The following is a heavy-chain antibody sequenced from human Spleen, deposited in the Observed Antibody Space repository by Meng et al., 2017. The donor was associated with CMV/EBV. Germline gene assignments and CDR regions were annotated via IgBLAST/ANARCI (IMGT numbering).Heavy chain of an antibody. CDR1: GGSINIGAYY. Sequence: SETLSLTCTVSGGSINIGAYYWGWIRQPPGKGLEWLGGLSFSGSTYYSPSLKSRITVSRDTSKNQLSLRLTSVTAADTGFYYCARSFYDSLTGYSPWGQGTLVTVSS. V-gene: IGHV4-39*07. D-gene: IGHD3-9*01. CDR3: ARSFYDSLTGYSP. CDR2: LSFSGST. J-gene: IGHJ5*02.